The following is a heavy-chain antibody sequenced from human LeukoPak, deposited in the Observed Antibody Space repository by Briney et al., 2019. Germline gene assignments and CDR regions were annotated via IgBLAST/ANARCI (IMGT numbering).Heavy chain of an antibody. CDR2: IYTSGST. CDR3: ARYDPRSVAVAGLTE. CDR1: GGSISSGSYY. J-gene: IGHJ4*02. D-gene: IGHD6-19*01. V-gene: IGHV4-61*02. Sequence: PSQTLSLTCTVSGGSISSGSYYWSWIRQPAGKGLEWIGRIYTSGSTNYNPSLKSRVTISVDTSKNQFSLKLSSVTAADTAVYYCARYDPRSVAVAGLTEWGQGTLVTVSS.